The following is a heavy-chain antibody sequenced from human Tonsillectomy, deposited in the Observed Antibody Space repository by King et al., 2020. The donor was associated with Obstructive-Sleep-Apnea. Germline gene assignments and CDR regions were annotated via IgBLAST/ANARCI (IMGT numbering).Heavy chain of an antibody. D-gene: IGHD1-26*01. CDR3: ARDVGGVVDY. CDR1: GFIFGSFS. J-gene: IGHJ4*02. CDR2: ISIIITHI. V-gene: IGHV3-21*01. Sequence: QLVQSGGGLVKPGGSLRLSCVGSGFIFGSFSMGWVRQAPGKGLEWVASISIIITHIYYADAVKGRFTISREHAQNSLSLQMNGLRVEDTALYYCARDVGGVVDYWGQGAPVTVSS.